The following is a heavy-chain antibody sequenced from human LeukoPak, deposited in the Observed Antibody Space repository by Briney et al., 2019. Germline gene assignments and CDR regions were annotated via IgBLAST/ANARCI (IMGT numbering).Heavy chain of an antibody. D-gene: IGHD4-17*01. V-gene: IGHV3-23*01. CDR1: GFTFSSYA. CDR3: ARLIYGDYKAPFDY. CDR2: ISGSGGST. J-gene: IGHJ4*02. Sequence: GGSLRLSCAASGFTFSSYAMSWVRQAPGKGLEWVSAISGSGGSTYYADSVKGRFTISRDNAKNSLYLQMNSLRAEDTALYYCARLIYGDYKAPFDYWGQGTLVTVSS.